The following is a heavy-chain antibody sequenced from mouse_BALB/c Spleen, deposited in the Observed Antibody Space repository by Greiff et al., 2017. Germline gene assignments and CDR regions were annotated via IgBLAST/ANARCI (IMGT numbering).Heavy chain of an antibody. Sequence: LVKTGASVKISCKASGYSFTGYYMHWVKQSHGKSLEWIGYISCYNGATSYNQKFKGKATFTVDTSSSTAYMQFNSLTSEDSAVYYCARRANGNDAMDYWGQGTSVTVSS. CDR1: GYSFTGYY. J-gene: IGHJ4*01. CDR2: ISCYNGAT. CDR3: ARRANGNDAMDY. D-gene: IGHD2-1*01. V-gene: IGHV1S34*01.